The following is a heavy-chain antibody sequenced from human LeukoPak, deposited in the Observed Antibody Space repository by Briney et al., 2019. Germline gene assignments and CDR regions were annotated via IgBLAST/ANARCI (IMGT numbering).Heavy chain of an antibody. CDR2: MNPNSGGT. D-gene: IGHD5-12*01. CDR3: ARGLLVSGYGLFDY. Sequence: ASVKVSFTASGYTFTYYYIHWVRQAPGVGLEWMGWMNPNSGGTNYAQKFQGRVTMTRDTSISTAYMELSTLRSDDTAVYYCARGLLVSGYGLFDYWGQGTLVTVSS. V-gene: IGHV1-2*02. CDR1: GYTFTYYY. J-gene: IGHJ4*02.